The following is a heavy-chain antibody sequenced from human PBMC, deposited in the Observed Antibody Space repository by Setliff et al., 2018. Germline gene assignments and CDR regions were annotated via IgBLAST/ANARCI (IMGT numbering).Heavy chain of an antibody. V-gene: IGHV4-38-2*01. CDR1: GYSISSGYY. CDR3: ARTYNFWSGYFDY. Sequence: SETLSLTCAVSGYSISSGYYWGWIRQPPGKGLEWIGSIYYRGSTYYNPSLKSRVTMSVDASKNQFSLKLSSVTAADTAAYYCARTYNFWSGYFDYWGQGTLVTVSS. J-gene: IGHJ4*02. D-gene: IGHD3-3*01. CDR2: IYYRGST.